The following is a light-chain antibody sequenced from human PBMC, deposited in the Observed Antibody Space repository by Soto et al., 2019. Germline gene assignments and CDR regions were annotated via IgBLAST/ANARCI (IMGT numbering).Light chain of an antibody. CDR2: EVS. J-gene: IGLJ3*02. CDR1: SSDVGGFGY. Sequence: QSALTQPASVSGSPGQSITISCTGTSSDVGGFGYVSWYQQHPGKAPKLIIYEVSNRPSGVSNRFSGSKSGNTASLTISGLQADDEADYYCSSYSRSTTLVFGGGTKLTVL. V-gene: IGLV2-14*01. CDR3: SSYSRSTTLV.